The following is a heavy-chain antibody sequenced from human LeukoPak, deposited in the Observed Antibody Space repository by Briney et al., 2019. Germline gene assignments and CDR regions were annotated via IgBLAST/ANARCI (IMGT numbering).Heavy chain of an antibody. J-gene: IGHJ4*02. CDR2: ISGGSSYI. V-gene: IGHV3-21*05. D-gene: IGHD3-10*01. CDR3: ASSPRGVY. Sequence: GGSLRLSCAASGFTFSSYCMNWVRQAPGKGLEWVSYISGGSSYIYYTDSVKGRFTVSRDNAKNSLYLQMNSLRVEDTAFYYCASSPRGVYWGQGTLVTVSS. CDR1: GFTFSSYC.